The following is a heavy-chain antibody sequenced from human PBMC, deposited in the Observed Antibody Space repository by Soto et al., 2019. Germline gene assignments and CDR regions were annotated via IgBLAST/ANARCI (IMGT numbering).Heavy chain of an antibody. Sequence: PGGALRLSCSASGFPFSRFELHWVRQAPGKGLEWISYISSSGSTAYYASSVEGRFTISRDNANNSVYLQMDSLRAEDTALYYCTRAAWFPYLSFYWGQGALVTVSS. CDR3: TRAAWFPYLSFY. CDR2: ISSSGSTA. D-gene: IGHD3-10*01. CDR1: GFPFSRFE. V-gene: IGHV3-48*03. J-gene: IGHJ4*02.